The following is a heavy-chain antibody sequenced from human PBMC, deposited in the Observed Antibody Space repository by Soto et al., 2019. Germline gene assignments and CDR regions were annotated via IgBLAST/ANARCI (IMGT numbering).Heavy chain of an antibody. CDR1: GFTFSSNA. D-gene: IGHD5-12*01. CDR3: AKGSDIVVGDSAFDT. V-gene: IGHV3-23*01. J-gene: IGHJ3*02. CDR2: ISGSGGYT. Sequence: EVQLLESGGGLVQRGGSLRLSCAASGFTFSSNAMSWLRQAPGKGLEWVSGISGSGGYTYYAESVKGRFTISRDNSKNTLDLQMNSLRGEDTAIYHCAKGSDIVVGDSAFDTWGQGTMVTVSS.